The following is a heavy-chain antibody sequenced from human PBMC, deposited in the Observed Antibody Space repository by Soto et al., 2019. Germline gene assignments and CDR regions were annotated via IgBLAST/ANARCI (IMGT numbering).Heavy chain of an antibody. D-gene: IGHD6-19*01. J-gene: IGHJ4*02. CDR3: ARDPVAGTIDY. V-gene: IGHV3-21*01. CDR2: ISSSSSYI. Sequence: EVQLVESGGGLVKRGGSLRLSCAASGFTFSSYSMNWVRQAPGKGLEWVSSISSSSSYIYYADSVKGRFTISSDNAKNSLYLQMNSLRAEDTAVYYCARDPVAGTIDYWGQGTLVTVSS. CDR1: GFTFSSYS.